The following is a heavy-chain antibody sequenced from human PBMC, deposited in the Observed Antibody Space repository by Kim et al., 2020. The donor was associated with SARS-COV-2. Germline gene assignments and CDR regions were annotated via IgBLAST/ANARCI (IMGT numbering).Heavy chain of an antibody. CDR3: AGSPPMDYTLGY. V-gene: IGHV3-30*04. J-gene: IGHJ4*02. CDR2: ISYDGSNK. Sequence: GSLRLSCAASGFTFSSYAMHWVRQAPGKGLEWVAVISYDGSNKYYADSVKGRFTISRDNSKNTLYLQMNSLRAEDTAVYYCAGSPPMDYTLGYWGQGTLVTVSS. CDR1: GFTFSSYA. D-gene: IGHD4-4*01.